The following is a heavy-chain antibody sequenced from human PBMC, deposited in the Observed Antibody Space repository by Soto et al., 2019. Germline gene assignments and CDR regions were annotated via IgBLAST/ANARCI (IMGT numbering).Heavy chain of an antibody. J-gene: IGHJ4*02. CDR1: GASVSDYY. Sequence: QVQLQESGPGLVKPSETLSLTCTVSGASVSDYYWAWIRQSPEKGLQYIAYSPYHGITNLNPALDSRINIAIDTSRNQFSLTVTSLTAADTAVYYCARARKSAYITGGFDSWGQGAQVTVSS. CDR3: ARARKSAYITGGFDS. V-gene: IGHV4-59*02. D-gene: IGHD5-18*01. CDR2: SPYHGIT.